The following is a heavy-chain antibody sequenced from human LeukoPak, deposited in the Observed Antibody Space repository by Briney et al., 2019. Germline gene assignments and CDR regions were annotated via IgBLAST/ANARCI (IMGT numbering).Heavy chain of an antibody. CDR1: GFTFSTYN. J-gene: IGHJ4*02. CDR2: ISGTSTYI. Sequence: GGSLRLSCAASGFTFSTYNINWVRQAPGKGLEWVSSISGTSTYIYYADSVKGRFTISRDNSKNTLYLQMNSLRAEDTAVYYCAKGGSNFDYWGQGTLVTVSS. V-gene: IGHV3-21*04. D-gene: IGHD4-11*01. CDR3: AKGGSNFDY.